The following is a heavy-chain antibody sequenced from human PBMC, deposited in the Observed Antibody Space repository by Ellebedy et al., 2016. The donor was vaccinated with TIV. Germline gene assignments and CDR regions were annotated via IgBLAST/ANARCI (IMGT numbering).Heavy chain of an antibody. CDR1: GFSFRSYW. CDR2: IRQDGSDM. CDR3: ATDGSYGDFRSPAHAFER. Sequence: GESLKISCAASGFSFRSYWMTWVRQAPGKGLEWVANIRQDGSDMYYVDSVKGRFTISRDNAKKSLYLLMNSLSAEDTAVYYCATDGSYGDFRSPAHAFERWGQGTMVSVSS. J-gene: IGHJ3*02. D-gene: IGHD4-17*01. V-gene: IGHV3-7*01.